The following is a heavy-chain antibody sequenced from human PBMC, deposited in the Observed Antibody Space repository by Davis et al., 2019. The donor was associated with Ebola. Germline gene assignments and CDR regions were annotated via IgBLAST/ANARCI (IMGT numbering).Heavy chain of an antibody. D-gene: IGHD6-13*01. J-gene: IGHJ3*02. CDR2: IATYETHT. CDR3: VRDRGSSWYKDAFDI. V-gene: IGHV3-74*03. Sequence: GESLKISCATSGFNFSTYRMHWVRQAPGKGLLWVAFIATYETHTTYADSVKGRFTISRDNAKNTLYLQMNSLRAEDTAVYYCVRDRGSSWYKDAFDIWGQGTEVTVSS. CDR1: GFNFSTYR.